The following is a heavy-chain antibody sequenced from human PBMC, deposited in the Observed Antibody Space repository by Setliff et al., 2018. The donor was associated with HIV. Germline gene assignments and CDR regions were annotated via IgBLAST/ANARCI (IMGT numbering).Heavy chain of an antibody. CDR1: GGSISSSSYY. Sequence: PSETLSLTCTVSGGSISSSSYYLGWIRQPPGKGLEWIGNIYYSGSTYYNPSLKSRVTISVDTSTNQFSLKLSSVTAADTAVYYCAGSIVVVTAAPLTWGQGTLVTVSS. J-gene: IGHJ5*02. V-gene: IGHV4-39*01. CDR3: AGSIVVVTAAPLT. CDR2: IYYSGST. D-gene: IGHD2-21*02.